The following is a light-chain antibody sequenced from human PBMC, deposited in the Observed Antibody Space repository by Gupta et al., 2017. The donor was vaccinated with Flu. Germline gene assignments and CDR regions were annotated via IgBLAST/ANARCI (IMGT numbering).Light chain of an antibody. Sequence: RVTMSCTGSSSKIGAGYDVNWYQYSPGAAHNLLILGNNKRSAGVADRFSGSKAGTAASLAITGRTAEEAADYFCQSYDSSSKIVFGGGTKVTV. V-gene: IGLV1-40*01. CDR1: SSKIGAGYD. J-gene: IGLJ2*01. CDR3: QSYDSSSKIV. CDR2: GNN.